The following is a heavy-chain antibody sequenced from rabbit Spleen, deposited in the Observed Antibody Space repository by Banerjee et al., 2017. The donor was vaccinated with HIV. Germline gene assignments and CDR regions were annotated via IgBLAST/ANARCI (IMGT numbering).Heavy chain of an antibody. CDR2: IDMGGVT. CDR1: GFSFSSGYW. J-gene: IGHJ3*01. D-gene: IGHD7-1*01. V-gene: IGHV1S40*01. CDR3: ARDTGTSFSTYGMDL. Sequence: QSLEESGGDLVKPGASLTLTCTASGFSFSSGYWICWVRQAPGKGLEWIACIDMGGVTYYASWAKGRFTISRTSSTTVDLKMTSLTAADTATYFCARDTGTSFSTYGMDLWGQGTLVTVS.